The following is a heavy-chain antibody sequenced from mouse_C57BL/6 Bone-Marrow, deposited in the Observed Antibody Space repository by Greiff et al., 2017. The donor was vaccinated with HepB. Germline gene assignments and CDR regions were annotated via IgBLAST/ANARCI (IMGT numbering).Heavy chain of an antibody. CDR3: ARFYYGNSWFAY. D-gene: IGHD2-1*01. V-gene: IGHV1-82*01. CDR1: GYAFSSSW. J-gene: IGHJ3*01. Sequence: VQLQQSGPELVKPGASVKISCKASGYAFSSSWMNWVKQRPGKGLEWIGRIYPGDGDTNYNGKFKGKATLTADKSSSTAYMQLSSLTSEDSAVDFCARFYYGNSWFAYWGQGTLVTVSA. CDR2: IYPGDGDT.